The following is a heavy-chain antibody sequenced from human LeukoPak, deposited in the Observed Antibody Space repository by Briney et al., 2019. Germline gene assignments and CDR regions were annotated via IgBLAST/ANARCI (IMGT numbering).Heavy chain of an antibody. D-gene: IGHD5-18*01. CDR3: ARGAMASYFDY. Sequence: PGRSLRLSCAASGFTFSSYGMHWVRQAPGKGLEWVAVISYDGSNKYYADSVKGRFTISRDNSKNTLYLQMNSLRAEDTAVYYCARGAMASYFDYWGQGTLVTVSS. CDR2: ISYDGSNK. CDR1: GFTFSSYG. J-gene: IGHJ4*02. V-gene: IGHV3-30*03.